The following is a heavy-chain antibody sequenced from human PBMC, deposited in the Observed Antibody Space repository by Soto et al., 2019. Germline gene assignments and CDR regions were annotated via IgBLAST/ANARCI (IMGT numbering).Heavy chain of an antibody. CDR2: ISGSGGST. Sequence: GGSLRLSCAASGFTFSSYAMSWVRQAPGKGLEWVSAISGSGGSTYYADSVKGRFTISRDNSKNTLYLQMNSLRAEDTAVYYCANIPTEIVVVPAVGGMDVWGQGTTVTVSS. V-gene: IGHV3-23*01. CDR1: GFTFSSYA. CDR3: ANIPTEIVVVPAVGGMDV. J-gene: IGHJ6*02. D-gene: IGHD2-2*01.